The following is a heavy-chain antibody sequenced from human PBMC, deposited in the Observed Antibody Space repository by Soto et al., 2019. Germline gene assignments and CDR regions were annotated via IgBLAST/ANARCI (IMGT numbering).Heavy chain of an antibody. Sequence: PSERLSLTGTVSGGDINNHYWSWIRQHPGKGLEWIGYIYYTGSTNYNPTLKSRVTISVDTSKNQFSLNLTSLTAADTAIYYCTGSTWFSAYWRQGTLAPVSP. J-gene: IGHJ4*02. CDR2: IYYTGST. CDR3: TGSTWFSAY. V-gene: IGHV4-59*11. CDR1: GGDINNHY. D-gene: IGHD3-10*01.